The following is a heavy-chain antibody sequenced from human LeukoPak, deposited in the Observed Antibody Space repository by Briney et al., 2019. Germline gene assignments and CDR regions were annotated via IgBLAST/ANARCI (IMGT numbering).Heavy chain of an antibody. D-gene: IGHD3-22*01. CDR2: INHSGST. J-gene: IGHJ4*02. Sequence: SETLSLTCAVYGGSFSGYYWSWIRQLPGKGLEWIGEINHSGSTNYNPSLKSRVTISVDTSKNQFSLKLSSVTAADTAVYYCARGRWLLPDYWGQGTLVTVSS. CDR3: ARGRWLLPDY. V-gene: IGHV4-34*01. CDR1: GGSFSGYY.